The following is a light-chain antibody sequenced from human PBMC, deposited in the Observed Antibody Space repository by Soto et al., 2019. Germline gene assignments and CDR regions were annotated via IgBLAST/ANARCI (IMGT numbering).Light chain of an antibody. CDR3: QQYDDWPRT. Sequence: LVLTQSPAPLAVSPGERATLSCRARQGISSNLAWYQQKPGQAPRPLIYGASTRATGVPARFGGSGSGTEFTLTISSRQSDDLAGYYCQQYDDWPRTCGQGTKV. J-gene: IGKJ1*01. CDR1: QGISSN. V-gene: IGKV3-15*01. CDR2: GAS.